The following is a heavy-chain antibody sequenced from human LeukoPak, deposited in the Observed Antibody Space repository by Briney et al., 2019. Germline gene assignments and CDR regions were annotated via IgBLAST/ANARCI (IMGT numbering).Heavy chain of an antibody. CDR3: AKAHLPDYYYMDV. J-gene: IGHJ6*03. V-gene: IGHV3-23*01. CDR2: ISGSGDIT. CDR1: GFTFSAYV. Sequence: GGSLRLSCAASGFTFSAYVMSWVRQAPGRGLEWVSSISGSGDITYYADSVKGRFTISRDNSRNTLHLQMNSLRAEDTALYYCAKAHLPDYYYMDVWGKGTTVTVSS.